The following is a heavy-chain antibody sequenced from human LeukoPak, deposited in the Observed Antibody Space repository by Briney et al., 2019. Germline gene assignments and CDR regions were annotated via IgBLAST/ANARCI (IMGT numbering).Heavy chain of an antibody. D-gene: IGHD6-13*01. V-gene: IGHV3-30*04. Sequence: SGGSLRLSCAASGFTFSTYAMNWVRQAPGKGLEWVAVISYDGRQNYYADSVKGRFTISRDNAKNSLYLQMNSLRAEDTAVYYCARGGVYSSSCTDYWGQGTLVTVSS. CDR3: ARGGVYSSSCTDY. CDR2: ISYDGRQN. J-gene: IGHJ4*02. CDR1: GFTFSTYA.